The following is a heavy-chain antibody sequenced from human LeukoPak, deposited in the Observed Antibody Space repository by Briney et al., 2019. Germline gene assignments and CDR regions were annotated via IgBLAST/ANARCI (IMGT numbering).Heavy chain of an antibody. D-gene: IGHD2-2*01. Sequence: GGSLRLSCAASGFTFSSYGMHWVRQAPGKGLEWVAFIRYDGSNKYYADSVKGRFTISRDNSKNTLYLQMNSLRVDDTAVYHCATGGAAAVLTVGFFQHWGQGTLVIVSS. CDR1: GFTFSSYG. V-gene: IGHV3-30*02. CDR3: ATGGAAAVLTVGFFQH. CDR2: IRYDGSNK. J-gene: IGHJ1*01.